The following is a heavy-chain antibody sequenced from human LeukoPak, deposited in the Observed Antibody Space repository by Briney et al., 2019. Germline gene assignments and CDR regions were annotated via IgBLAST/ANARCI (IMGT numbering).Heavy chain of an antibody. CDR1: GFTFSSYA. D-gene: IGHD5-18*01. J-gene: IGHJ3*02. CDR3: AKTGYNYGYGAFGI. Sequence: GGSLRLSCAASGFTFSSYAMSWVRQAPGKGLEWVSGISNSGGSTYYGDSVKGRFTISRDNSKNTLYLQMNSLTAEDTAVYYCAKTGYNYGYGAFGIWGQGTMVTASS. CDR2: ISNSGGST. V-gene: IGHV3-23*01.